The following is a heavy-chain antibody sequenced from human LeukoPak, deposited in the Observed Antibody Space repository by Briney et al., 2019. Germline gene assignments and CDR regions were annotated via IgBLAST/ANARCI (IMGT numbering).Heavy chain of an antibody. Sequence: PSETLSLTCTVSGGSISSYYWSWIRQPPGKGLEGIGYIYNSGSTNYNPSLKSRVTISVDTSKNQVSLKLSSVTAADTAVYYCARDLIGSGSYRGYFDYWGQGTLVTVST. J-gene: IGHJ4*02. CDR3: ARDLIGSGSYRGYFDY. D-gene: IGHD1-26*01. CDR1: GGSISSYY. CDR2: IYNSGST. V-gene: IGHV4-59*01.